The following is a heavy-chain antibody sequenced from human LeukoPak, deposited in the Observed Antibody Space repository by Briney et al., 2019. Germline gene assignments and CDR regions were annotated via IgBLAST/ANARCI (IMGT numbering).Heavy chain of an antibody. J-gene: IGHJ6*03. V-gene: IGHV4-59*11. CDR2: IYYSGST. CDR1: GGSISSHY. Sequence: SETLSLTCTVSGGSISSHYWSWIRQPPGKGLEWIGYIYYSGSTNYNPSLKSRVTISVDTSKNQFSLKLSSVTAADTAVYYCARVGITIFGVVIPSYYYYYYVDVRGKGTTVTVSS. D-gene: IGHD3-3*01. CDR3: ARVGITIFGVVIPSYYYYYYVDV.